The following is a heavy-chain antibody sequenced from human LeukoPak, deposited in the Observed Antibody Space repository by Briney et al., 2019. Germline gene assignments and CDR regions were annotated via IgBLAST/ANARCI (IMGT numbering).Heavy chain of an antibody. CDR3: ARTGYSYGQNPGYYYGMDV. Sequence: SETLSLTCTVSGGSISSYYWSWIRQPPGKGLEWIAYIYYSGSTNYNPSLKSRVTISVDTSKNQFSLKLSSVTAADTAVYYCARTGYSYGQNPGYYYGMDVWGQGTTVTVSS. J-gene: IGHJ6*02. D-gene: IGHD5-18*01. V-gene: IGHV4-59*01. CDR1: GGSISSYY. CDR2: IYYSGST.